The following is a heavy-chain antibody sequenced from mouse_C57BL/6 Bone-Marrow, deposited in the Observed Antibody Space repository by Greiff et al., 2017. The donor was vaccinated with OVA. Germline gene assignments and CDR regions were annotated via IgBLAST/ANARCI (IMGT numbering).Heavy chain of an antibody. CDR2: IYPGGGYT. J-gene: IGHJ2*01. Sequence: QVQLKESGAELVRPGTSVKMSCKASGYTFTNYWIGWAKQRPGHGLEWIGDIYPGGGYTNYNEKFKGKATLTADKSSSTAYMQFSSLTSEDSAIYYCARSVGYFDYWGQGTTLTVSS. CDR1: GYTFTNYW. D-gene: IGHD1-1*02. CDR3: ARSVGYFDY. V-gene: IGHV1-63*01.